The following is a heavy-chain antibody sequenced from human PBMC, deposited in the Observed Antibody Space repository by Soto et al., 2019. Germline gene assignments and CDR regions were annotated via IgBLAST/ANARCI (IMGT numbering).Heavy chain of an antibody. V-gene: IGHV1-3*01. D-gene: IGHD2-2*01. J-gene: IGHJ5*02. Sequence: ASVKVSCKASGYTFTSYAMHWVRQAPGQRLEWMGWINAGNGNTKYSQKFQGRVTITRDTSASTAYMELSSLRSEDTAVYYCARDVDCSSTSCLGGRQFDPWGQGTLVTVSS. CDR2: INAGNGNT. CDR3: ARDVDCSSTSCLGGRQFDP. CDR1: GYTFTSYA.